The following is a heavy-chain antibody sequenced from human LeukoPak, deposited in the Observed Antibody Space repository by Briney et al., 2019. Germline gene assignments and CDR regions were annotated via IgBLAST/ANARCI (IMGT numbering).Heavy chain of an antibody. D-gene: IGHD3-22*01. CDR2: ISGSGGST. J-gene: IGHJ4*02. Sequence: GGSLRLSCAASGFTVSAYAMNWVPQAPGKGLEWVSSISGSGGSTFYADSVKGRFTISRDNSKNTLYLQMNSLRAEDTAVYYCAKALGLSDSSGYYPPDYWGQGTLVTVSS. V-gene: IGHV3-23*01. CDR3: AKALGLSDSSGYYPPDY. CDR1: GFTVSAYA.